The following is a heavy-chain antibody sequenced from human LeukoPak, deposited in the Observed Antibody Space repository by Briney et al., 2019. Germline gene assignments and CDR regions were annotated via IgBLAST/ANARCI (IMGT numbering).Heavy chain of an antibody. Sequence: PPASVKVSCKDSGYTFISYGISWVRQAPGQGLERMGWISAYIGNTNYAQKFQGKVTITADKYTSTAYVELSSLRSDDTAVYYCARASSSYDYWGQGTLVTVSS. CDR1: GYTFISYG. J-gene: IGHJ4*02. D-gene: IGHD6-6*01. V-gene: IGHV1-18*01. CDR2: ISAYIGNT. CDR3: ARASSSYDY.